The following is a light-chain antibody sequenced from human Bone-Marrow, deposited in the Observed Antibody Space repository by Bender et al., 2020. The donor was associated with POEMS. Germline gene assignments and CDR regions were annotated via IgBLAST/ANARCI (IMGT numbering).Light chain of an antibody. CDR1: SSDVGAYNF. Sequence: QSALTQPASVSGSPGQSMTISCSGTSSDVGAYNFISWYQQHPGKSPKLIIYDVTNRPSGGSNRFSGSKHGNTASLTISGLQAEDEADYHCSSYAARSTGVFGGGTKVTVL. CDR3: SSYAARSTGV. J-gene: IGLJ2*01. V-gene: IGLV2-14*03. CDR2: DVT.